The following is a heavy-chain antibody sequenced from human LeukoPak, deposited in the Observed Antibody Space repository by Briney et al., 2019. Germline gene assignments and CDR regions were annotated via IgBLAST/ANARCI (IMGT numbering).Heavy chain of an antibody. CDR3: AGGGNWRLDP. CDR2: IYHRSGTP. Sequence: SETLSLTCAVSGGSINSDDWWSWVRQSPGKGLEWIGAIYHRSGTPTYNPSLKGRVTISVDKSKNQFSLNLSSVTAADTAVYFCAGGGNWRLDPWGQGTLVTVSS. V-gene: IGHV4-4*02. CDR1: GGSINSDDW. J-gene: IGHJ5*02. D-gene: IGHD1-1*01.